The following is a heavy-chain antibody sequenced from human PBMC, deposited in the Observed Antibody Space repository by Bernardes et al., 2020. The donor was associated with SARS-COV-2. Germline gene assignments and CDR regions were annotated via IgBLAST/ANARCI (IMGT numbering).Heavy chain of an antibody. CDR1: GYTLTELS. CDR3: AKEAMKSYYPTKGFDS. J-gene: IGHJ5*01. CDR2: FDPEDGET. D-gene: IGHD3-10*01. V-gene: IGHV1-24*01. Sequence: ASVKVSCKVSGYTLTELSMHWVRQAPGKGLEWMGGFDPEDGETIYAQKFQGRVTMTEDTSTDTAYMELSSLRSEDTDVYYCAKEAMKSYYPTKGFDSWGQGTLATVSS.